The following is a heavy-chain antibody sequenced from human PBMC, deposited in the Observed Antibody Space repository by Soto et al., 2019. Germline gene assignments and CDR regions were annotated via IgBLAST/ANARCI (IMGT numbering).Heavy chain of an antibody. CDR2: IIPILGIA. Sequence: ASVKVSFKASGGTFSSYTISWVRQAPGQGLEWMGRIIPILGIANYAQKFQGRVTITADKSTSTAYMELSSLRSEDTAVYYCARDCTNGVCYTGYYFDYWGQGTLVTVSS. D-gene: IGHD2-8*01. CDR3: ARDCTNGVCYTGYYFDY. CDR1: GGTFSSYT. V-gene: IGHV1-69*04. J-gene: IGHJ4*02.